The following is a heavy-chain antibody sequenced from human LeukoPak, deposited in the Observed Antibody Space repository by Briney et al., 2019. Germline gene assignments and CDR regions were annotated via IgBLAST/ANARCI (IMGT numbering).Heavy chain of an antibody. V-gene: IGHV3-23*01. J-gene: IGHJ4*02. CDR2: ISGGGGST. CDR3: AKSDCSSDGCKLLNY. Sequence: GGSLRLSCAASGFTFSSYAMSWVRLAPGKGLEWVSAISGGGGSTYYADSVMGRFTISRDNSKNTLYLQMNSLRAEDTAVYYCAKSDCSSDGCKLLNYWGQGTLVTVSS. CDR1: GFTFSSYA. D-gene: IGHD5-24*01.